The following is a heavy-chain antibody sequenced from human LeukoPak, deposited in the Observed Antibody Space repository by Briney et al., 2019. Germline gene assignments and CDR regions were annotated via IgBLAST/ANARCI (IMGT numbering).Heavy chain of an antibody. J-gene: IGHJ4*02. Sequence: PGGSLRLSCAASEFTLSKYWMLWVRQAPGKGLVWVSRLNSDGTYTSYADSVKGRFTMSRDNAKNTLYLQMNSLRAEDTAVYYCARGERGYSYGYGDYWGQGTLVTVSS. CDR1: EFTLSKYW. CDR3: ARGERGYSYGYGDY. V-gene: IGHV3-74*01. CDR2: LNSDGTYT. D-gene: IGHD5-18*01.